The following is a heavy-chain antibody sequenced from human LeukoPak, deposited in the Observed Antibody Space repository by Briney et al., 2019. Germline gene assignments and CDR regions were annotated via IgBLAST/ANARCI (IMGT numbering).Heavy chain of an antibody. CDR3: VRRGPNNSGLDY. CDR2: ITSTSTYI. J-gene: IGHJ4*02. V-gene: IGHV3-21*01. D-gene: IGHD5-12*01. Sequence: NAGGSLRLSCAASGFTFSSYSMNWVRQAPGKGLEWVASITSTSTYIYYADSVQGRFAVSRDNAKNSLYLQMNSLRAEDTAVFYCVRRGPNNSGLDYWGQGTLVTVSS. CDR1: GFTFSSYS.